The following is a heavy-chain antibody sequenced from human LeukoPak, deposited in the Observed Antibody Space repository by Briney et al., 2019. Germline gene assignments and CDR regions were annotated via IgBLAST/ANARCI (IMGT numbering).Heavy chain of an antibody. Sequence: PSETLSLTCAVYGGSFSGYYWSWIRQPPGKGLEWIGSIYYSGSTYYNPSLKSRVTISVDTSKNQFSLRLSSVTAADTAVYYCARDPDALLFSSSWYSDYWGQGTLVTVSS. CDR1: GGSFSGYY. CDR3: ARDPDALLFSSSWYSDY. J-gene: IGHJ4*02. CDR2: IYYSGST. D-gene: IGHD6-13*01. V-gene: IGHV4-34*01.